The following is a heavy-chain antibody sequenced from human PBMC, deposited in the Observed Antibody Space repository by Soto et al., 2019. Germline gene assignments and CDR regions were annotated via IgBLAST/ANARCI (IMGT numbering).Heavy chain of an antibody. Sequence: GESLKISCKGSGYSFTSYWISWVRQMPGKGLEWMGRIDPSDSYTNYSPSFQGHVTISADKSISTAYLQWSSLKASDTAIYYCSKFKYSTSVRYLQHWGQGTPVTVSS. CDR1: GYSFTSYW. V-gene: IGHV5-10-1*01. J-gene: IGHJ1*01. D-gene: IGHD6-6*01. CDR3: SKFKYSTSVRYLQH. CDR2: IDPSDSYT.